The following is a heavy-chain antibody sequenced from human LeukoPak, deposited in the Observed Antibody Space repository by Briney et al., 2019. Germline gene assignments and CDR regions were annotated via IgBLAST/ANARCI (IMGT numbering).Heavy chain of an antibody. D-gene: IGHD3-10*01. CDR3: ARDYTYYYDSGSSGPHYFDN. J-gene: IGHJ4*02. CDR2: ISSGGTYE. V-gene: IGHV3-30*01. CDR1: GFTFSNYA. Sequence: GGSLRLSCAASGFTFSNYAMHWVRQAPGKGLEWVSLISSGGTYEYYAASVKGRFTISRDNSKNPLYLQLNSLRAEDTAVYYCARDYTYYYDSGSSGPHYFDNWGQGTLVTVSS.